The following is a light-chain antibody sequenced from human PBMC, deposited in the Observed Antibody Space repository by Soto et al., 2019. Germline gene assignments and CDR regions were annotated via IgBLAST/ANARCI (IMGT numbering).Light chain of an antibody. V-gene: IGLV2-14*01. CDR2: EVT. CDR1: SSDVGSYSH. CDR3: ISYTGSSTSYV. J-gene: IGLJ1*01. Sequence: QHTLTQPASVSLSPGQSITISGSGTSSDVGSYSHVAWYQQFPGKTPKRIIYEVTYRPSGVSHRFSASKSGNTASLTISGLQAGDEADYYCISYTGSSTSYVFGTGAKVTAL.